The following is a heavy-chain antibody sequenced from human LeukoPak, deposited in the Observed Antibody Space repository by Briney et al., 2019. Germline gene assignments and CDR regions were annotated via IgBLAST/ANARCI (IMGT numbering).Heavy chain of an antibody. CDR1: GFTFSSYS. CDR3: ARGLVDIVVVPAAKSPYAGY. J-gene: IGHJ4*02. Sequence: PGGSLRLSCAASGFTFSSYSMNWVRQAPGKGLEWVSSISSSSSYIYYADSVKGRFTISRDNAKNSLYLQMNSLRAEDTAVYYCARGLVDIVVVPAAKSPYAGYWGQGTLVTVSS. D-gene: IGHD2-2*03. V-gene: IGHV3-21*01. CDR2: ISSSSSYI.